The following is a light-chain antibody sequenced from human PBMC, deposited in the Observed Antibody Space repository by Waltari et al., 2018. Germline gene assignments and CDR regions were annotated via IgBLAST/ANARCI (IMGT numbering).Light chain of an antibody. J-gene: IGLJ3*02. CDR3: CSYAGRNIWV. Sequence: HSALTQPASVSGSPGQSITISCPGTSSDVGFYNLVSWYQQPPGKAPELVVYEVISRPSGVSNRFSGSKSGNTASLTISGLQAEDEADYYCCSYAGRNIWVFGGGTKLTVL. V-gene: IGLV2-23*02. CDR2: EVI. CDR1: SSDVGFYNL.